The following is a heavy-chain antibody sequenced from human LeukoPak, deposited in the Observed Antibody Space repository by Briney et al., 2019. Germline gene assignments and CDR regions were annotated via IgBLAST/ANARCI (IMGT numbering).Heavy chain of an antibody. D-gene: IGHD3-3*01. CDR2: ISSSSSTI. Sequence: GGSLRLSCAASGFTFSSYSMNWVRQAPGKGLEWVSYISSSSSTIYYADSVKGRFTISRDNAKNSLYLQMNSLRAEDTAVYYCASTDLEWLPNNWFDPWGQGTLVTVSS. V-gene: IGHV3-48*01. CDR3: ASTDLEWLPNNWFDP. CDR1: GFTFSSYS. J-gene: IGHJ5*02.